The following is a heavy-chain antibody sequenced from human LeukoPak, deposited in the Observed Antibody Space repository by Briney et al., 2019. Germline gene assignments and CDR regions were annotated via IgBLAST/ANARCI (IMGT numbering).Heavy chain of an antibody. J-gene: IGHJ2*01. CDR2: IYYSGST. D-gene: IGHD4-17*01. V-gene: IGHV4-39*07. Sequence: KPSETLSLTCAVYGGSFSSYYWGWIRQPPGKGLEWIGSIYYSGSTYYNPSLKSRVTISVDTSKNQFSLKLSSVTAADTAVYYCARDPRTVTYYWYFDLWGRGTLVTVSS. CDR1: GGSFSSYY. CDR3: ARDPRTVTYYWYFDL.